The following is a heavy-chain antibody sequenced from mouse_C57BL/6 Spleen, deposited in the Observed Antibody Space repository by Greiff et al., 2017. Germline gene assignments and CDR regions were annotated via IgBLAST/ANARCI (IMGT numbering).Heavy chain of an antibody. V-gene: IGHV1-52*01. CDR3: AGGDYFDY. CDR2: IDPADSET. J-gene: IGHJ2*01. CDR1: GYTFTDYC. Sequence: QVQLQQPGAELVRPGASVKLSCTASGYTFTDYCMHWVKQRPKQGLEWIGNIDPADSETHYNQKFKDKATLTADKSSSTAYMQLSSLTSEDSAVYYCAGGDYFDYWGQGTTLTVSS.